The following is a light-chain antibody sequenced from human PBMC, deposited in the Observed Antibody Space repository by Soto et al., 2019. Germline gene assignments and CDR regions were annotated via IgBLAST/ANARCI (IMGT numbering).Light chain of an antibody. CDR2: GAS. V-gene: IGKV3-20*01. CDR1: ESVTRNY. CDR3: QQYGNGPQT. J-gene: IGKJ1*01. Sequence: ETVLTQSPGTLSLSPGEGATLSCRASESVTRNYLAWYQQKPGQAPRFLIYGASSRATGIPDRFSGSGSGTDFTLNISRREPEDFAGYFCQQYGNGPQTFGQGTRVEVK.